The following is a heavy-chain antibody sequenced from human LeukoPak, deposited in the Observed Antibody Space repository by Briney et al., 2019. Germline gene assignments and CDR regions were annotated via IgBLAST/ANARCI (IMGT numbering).Heavy chain of an antibody. D-gene: IGHD3-22*01. CDR1: GFTFSIYA. J-gene: IGHJ4*02. Sequence: GGSLRLSCAPSGFTFSIYAMSWVRQAPGKGREWVLAISGSGGNTFYAHSVKGRFTISRDNSKNTLYLQMNCLRAEDTAVYYCAKEDYDSSGYYAYYFDYWGQGTLVTVSS. CDR3: AKEDYDSSGYYAYYFDY. V-gene: IGHV3-23*01. CDR2: ISGSGGNT.